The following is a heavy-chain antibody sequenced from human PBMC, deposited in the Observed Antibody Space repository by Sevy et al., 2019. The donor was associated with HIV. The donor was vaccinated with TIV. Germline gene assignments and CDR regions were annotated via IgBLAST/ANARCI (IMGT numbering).Heavy chain of an antibody. V-gene: IGHV1-69*13. D-gene: IGHD2-2*01. Sequence: ASLKVSCKASGGTFSSYAISWVRQAPGQGLEWMGGIIPIFGTANYAQKFQGRVTITADESTSTAYMELSSLRSEDTAVYYCARSHIVVVPAASTFDYYYYGMDVWGQGTTVTVSS. CDR3: ARSHIVVVPAASTFDYYYYGMDV. J-gene: IGHJ6*02. CDR1: GGTFSSYA. CDR2: IIPIFGTA.